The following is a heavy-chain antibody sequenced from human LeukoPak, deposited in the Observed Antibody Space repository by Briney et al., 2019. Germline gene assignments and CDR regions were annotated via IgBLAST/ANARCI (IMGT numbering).Heavy chain of an antibody. CDR1: GFTFSIYW. CDR2: INTDGSTT. J-gene: IGHJ4*02. D-gene: IGHD3-16*02. V-gene: IGHV3-74*01. CDR3: ARRSLEGFDY. Sequence: GGSLRLSCAASGFTFSIYWMHWVRQTPGKGLMWVSRINTDGSTTNYADSVKGRFTISRDYAKNTVYLQMNSLRVEDTAVYYCARRSLEGFDYWGQGTLVTVSS.